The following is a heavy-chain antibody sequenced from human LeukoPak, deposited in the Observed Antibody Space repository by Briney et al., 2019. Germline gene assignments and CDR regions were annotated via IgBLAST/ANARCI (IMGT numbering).Heavy chain of an antibody. CDR3: ARERPVLWATIIDY. CDR1: GGSISSSSYY. CDR2: IYYSGST. Sequence: SETLSLTCTVSGGSISSSSYYWGWIRQPPGKGLEWIGSIYYSGSTYYNPSLKSRVTISVDTSKNQFSLKLSSVTAADTAVYYCARERPVLWATIIDYWGQGTLVTVSS. V-gene: IGHV4-39*02. J-gene: IGHJ4*02. D-gene: IGHD5-24*01.